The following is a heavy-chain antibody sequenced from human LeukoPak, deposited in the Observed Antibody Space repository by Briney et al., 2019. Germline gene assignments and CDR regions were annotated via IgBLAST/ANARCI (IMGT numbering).Heavy chain of an antibody. CDR3: STVTSRWYFDY. V-gene: IGHV3-15*01. J-gene: IGHJ4*02. Sequence: PGGSLRLSCAASGFTFRTYSIHWVRQAPGKGLEWVGRIKSKTDGGTTDYAAPVKGRFTISRDDSKNTLYLQMNSLKTEDTAVYYCSTVTSRWYFDYWGQGTLVTVSS. D-gene: IGHD4-17*01. CDR2: IKSKTDGGTT. CDR1: GFTFRTYS.